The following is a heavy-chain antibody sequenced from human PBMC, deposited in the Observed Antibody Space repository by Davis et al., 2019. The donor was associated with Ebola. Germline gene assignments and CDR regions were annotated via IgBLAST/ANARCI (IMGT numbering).Heavy chain of an antibody. CDR1: CFPFDHYA. Sequence: SLNPPRAASCFPFDHYAIPSVRLLPGNGLVWVSRINSDGSSTSYADSVKGRFTISRDNAKNTLYLQMNSLRAEDTAVYYCAQSTIGGQGTLVTVSS. CDR2: INSDGSST. V-gene: IGHV3-74*01. D-gene: IGHD1-1*01. CDR3: AQSTI. J-gene: IGHJ4*02.